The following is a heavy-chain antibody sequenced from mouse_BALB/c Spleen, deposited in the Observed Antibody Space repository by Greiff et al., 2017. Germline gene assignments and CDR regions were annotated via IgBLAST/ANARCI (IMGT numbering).Heavy chain of an antibody. J-gene: IGHJ1*01. Sequence: EVHLVESGGGLVKPGGSLKLSCAASGFTFSSYAMSWVRQTPEKRLEWVATISSGGSYTYYPDSVKGRFTISRDNAKNTLYLQMSSLRSEDTAMYYCARHATVNYFDVWGAGTTVTVSS. D-gene: IGHD1-1*01. CDR2: ISSGGSYT. CDR1: GFTFSSYA. CDR3: ARHATVNYFDV. V-gene: IGHV5-9-3*01.